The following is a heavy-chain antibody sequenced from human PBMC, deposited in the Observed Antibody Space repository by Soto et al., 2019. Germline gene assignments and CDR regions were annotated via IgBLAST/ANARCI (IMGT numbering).Heavy chain of an antibody. CDR2: ISYDGSNK. CDR3: AKWAVAGPGIYYYGMDV. D-gene: IGHD6-19*01. J-gene: IGHJ6*02. V-gene: IGHV3-30*18. Sequence: QVQLVESGGGVVQPGRSLRLSCAASGFTFSSYGMHWVRQAPGKGLEWVAVISYDGSNKYYADSVKGRFTISRDNSKNTLYLQMNSLRAEDTAVYYCAKWAVAGPGIYYYGMDVWGQGTTVTVSS. CDR1: GFTFSSYG.